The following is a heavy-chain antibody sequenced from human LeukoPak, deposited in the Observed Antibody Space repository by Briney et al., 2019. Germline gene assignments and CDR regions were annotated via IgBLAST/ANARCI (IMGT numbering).Heavy chain of an antibody. V-gene: IGHV4-61*02. CDR2: IYTSGST. CDR1: GGSISSGSYY. J-gene: IGHJ3*02. D-gene: IGHD3-22*01. CDR3: ARVKGIVVVIPGAFDI. Sequence: SETLSLTCTVSGGSISSGSYYWSWIRQPAGKGLEWIGRIYTSGSTNYNPSLKSRVTISVGTSKNQFSLKLSSVTAADTAVYYCARVKGIVVVIPGAFDIWGQGTMVTVSS.